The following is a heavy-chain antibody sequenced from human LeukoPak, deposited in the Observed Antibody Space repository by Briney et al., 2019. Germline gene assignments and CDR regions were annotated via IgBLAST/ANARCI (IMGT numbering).Heavy chain of an antibody. Sequence: PGGSLSLSCAASGFPFYVYAMHCVRHAPGKGLEWVSGICWNSGSIVYADSVKGRFTISRDNAKNSLYLQMNSLRAEDTALYYCAKGVRITMVRGAFDIWGQGTMVTVSS. V-gene: IGHV3-9*01. CDR2: ICWNSGSI. D-gene: IGHD3-10*01. CDR1: GFPFYVYA. J-gene: IGHJ3*02. CDR3: AKGVRITMVRGAFDI.